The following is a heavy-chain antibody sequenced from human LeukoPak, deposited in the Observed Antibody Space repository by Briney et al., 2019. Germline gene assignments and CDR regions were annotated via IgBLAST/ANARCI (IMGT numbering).Heavy chain of an antibody. Sequence: GGYLRLSCAASGFTFSSYGMHWVRQAPGKGLEWVAVIWYDGSNKYYADSLKGRFTISRDNSKNTLYLQMDSLRAEDKAVYYCAKEARGPTNYYFDYWGQGTLVTVSS. D-gene: IGHD1-1*01. V-gene: IGHV3-33*06. CDR2: IWYDGSNK. CDR3: AKEARGPTNYYFDY. CDR1: GFTFSSYG. J-gene: IGHJ4*02.